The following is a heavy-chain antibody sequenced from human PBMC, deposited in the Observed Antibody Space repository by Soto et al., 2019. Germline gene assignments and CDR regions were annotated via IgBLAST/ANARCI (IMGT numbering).Heavy chain of an antibody. CDR3: ARDLVAVAGTRATTIDY. CDR2: INPSGGST. D-gene: IGHD6-19*01. CDR1: GYTFTSYY. V-gene: IGHV1-46*01. J-gene: IGHJ4*02. Sequence: ASVKVSCKASGYTFTSYYMHWVRQAPGQGLEWMGIINPSGGSTSYAQKFQGRVTMTRDTSTSTVYMELSSLRSEDTAVYYCARDLVAVAGTRATTIDYWGQGTLVTVSS.